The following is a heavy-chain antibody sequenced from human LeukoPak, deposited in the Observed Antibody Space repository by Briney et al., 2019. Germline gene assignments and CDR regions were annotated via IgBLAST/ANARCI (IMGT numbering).Heavy chain of an antibody. D-gene: IGHD1-26*01. Sequence: WIGLIYTSVSTNYNPSLKRRVTISVDTSKKQFSLKLSSVTAADTAVYYCARSGSINFDYWGQGTLVAVSS. V-gene: IGHV4-4*07. J-gene: IGHJ4*02. CDR3: ARSGSINFDY. CDR2: IYTSVST.